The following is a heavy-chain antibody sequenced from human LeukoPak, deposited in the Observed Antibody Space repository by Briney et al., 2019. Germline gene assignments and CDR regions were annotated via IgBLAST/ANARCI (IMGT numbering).Heavy chain of an antibody. CDR3: AWELLRAYDAFDI. V-gene: IGHV3-9*01. CDR1: GFTFDDYA. Sequence: GGSLRLSCAASGFTFDDYAMHWVRQAPGKGLEWVSGISWNSGSIGYADSVKGRFTISRDNAKNSLYLQMNSLRAEDTALYYCAWELLRAYDAFDIWGQGTMVTVSS. J-gene: IGHJ3*02. CDR2: ISWNSGSI. D-gene: IGHD1-26*01.